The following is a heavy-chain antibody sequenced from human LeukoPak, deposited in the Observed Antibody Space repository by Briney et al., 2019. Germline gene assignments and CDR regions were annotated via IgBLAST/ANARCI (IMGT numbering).Heavy chain of an antibody. V-gene: IGHV1-46*01. CDR1: GYTFTSYY. J-gene: IGHJ4*02. Sequence: ASVKVSCKASGYTFTSYYMNWVRQAPGQGLEWMGTINPTGGSTTYAQNFQGRVTVTRDTPTSTVYMELSSLRSEDTAVYYCARAVWFGESALFDYWGQGALVTVSS. D-gene: IGHD3-10*01. CDR3: ARAVWFGESALFDY. CDR2: INPTGGST.